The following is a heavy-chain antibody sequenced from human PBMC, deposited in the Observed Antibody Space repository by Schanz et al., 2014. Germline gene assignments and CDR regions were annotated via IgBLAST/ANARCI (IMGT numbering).Heavy chain of an antibody. J-gene: IGHJ3*02. D-gene: IGHD5-18*01. Sequence: QLVQSGSEFRKPGASVKVSCKASGYIFSSYAIHWVRQAPGQGLEWMGRINPNSGGTNFAQKFQGRVTMTTDTSTGTAYMELSSLRSDDTALYYCTRGGYSYALSAFDIWGQGTMVTVSS. CDR1: GYIFSSYA. CDR2: INPNSGGT. V-gene: IGHV1-2*06. CDR3: TRGGYSYALSAFDI.